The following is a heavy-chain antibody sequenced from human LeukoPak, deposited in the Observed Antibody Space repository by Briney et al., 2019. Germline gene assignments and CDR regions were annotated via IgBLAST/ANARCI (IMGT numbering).Heavy chain of an antibody. CDR1: GDSIIGYY. CDR2: IYYTGNT. J-gene: IGHJ6*03. Sequence: PSETLSLTCSVSGDSIIGYYWGWIRQPPGKGLEWIGNIYYTGNTYYNSSLKSRVTISLDTSKNQFSLKLSSMTAADTAVYYCARRSRIRYGSGSSPYYYYYYMDVWGKGTTVTISS. CDR3: ARRSRIRYGSGSSPYYYYYYMDV. V-gene: IGHV4-39*07. D-gene: IGHD3-10*01.